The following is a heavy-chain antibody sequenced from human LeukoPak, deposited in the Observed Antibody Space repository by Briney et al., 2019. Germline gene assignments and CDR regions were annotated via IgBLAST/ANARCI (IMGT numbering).Heavy chain of an antibody. CDR1: GYNLNELS. CDR3: ARARYETRIWPKSRYDYYHYMDV. J-gene: IGHJ6*03. CDR2: FDPEDGDT. V-gene: IGHV1-24*01. D-gene: IGHD3-3*01. Sequence: ASVKVSCKVSGYNLNELSIHWVRQAPGKGLEWMGGFDPEDGDTIYAQKFQGRVTMTEDTSASTAYMELSSLRSEDMAVYYCARARYETRIWPKSRYDYYHYMDVWGKGTTVTVSS.